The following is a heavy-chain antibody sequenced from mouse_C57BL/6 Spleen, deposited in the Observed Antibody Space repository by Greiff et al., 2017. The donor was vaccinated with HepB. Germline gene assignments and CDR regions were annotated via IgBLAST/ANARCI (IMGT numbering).Heavy chain of an antibody. D-gene: IGHD1-1*01. V-gene: IGHV3-6*01. CDR2: ISYDGSN. CDR3: ASGNYYGSSTWFAY. Sequence: EVQLQQSGPGLVKPSQSLSLTCSVTGYSITSGYYWNWIRQFPGNKLEWMGYISYDGSNNYNPSLKNRISITRDTSKNQFFLKLNSVTTEDTATYYCASGNYYGSSTWFAYWGQGTLVTVSA. CDR1: GYSITSGYY. J-gene: IGHJ3*01.